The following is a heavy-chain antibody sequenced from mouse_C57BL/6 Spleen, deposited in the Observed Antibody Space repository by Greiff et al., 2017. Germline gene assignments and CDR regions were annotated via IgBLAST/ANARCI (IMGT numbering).Heavy chain of an antibody. CDR1: GYTFTSYW. V-gene: IGHV1-69*01. J-gene: IGHJ2*01. Sequence: QVQLQQPGAELVMPGASVKLSCKASGYTFTSYWMHWVKQRPGQGLEWIGEIDPSDSYTNYNQKFKGKSTLTVDKSSSPAYMQLSSLTSEDSAVYYCARSGSNYYFDYWGQGTTLTVSS. CDR3: ARSGSNYYFDY. CDR2: IDPSDSYT. D-gene: IGHD2-5*01.